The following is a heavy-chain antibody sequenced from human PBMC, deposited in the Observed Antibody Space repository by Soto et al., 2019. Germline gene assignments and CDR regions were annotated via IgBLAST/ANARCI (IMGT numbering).Heavy chain of an antibody. J-gene: IGHJ5*01. Sequence: SETLSLTCTVSGDTSTSYHWGWIRQAPGKGLEWIGHIHNSGTSTHNPSLNGRVTISIDMSKKQFSLKLTSLTSADTAVYYCARDFYDSVGYTWFDSWSQGTLVTVSS. CDR1: GDTSTSYH. CDR3: ARDFYDSVGYTWFDS. V-gene: IGHV4-59*01. D-gene: IGHD3-22*01. CDR2: IHNSGTS.